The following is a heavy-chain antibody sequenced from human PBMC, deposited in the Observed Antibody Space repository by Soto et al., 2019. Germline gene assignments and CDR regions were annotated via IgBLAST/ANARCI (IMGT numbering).Heavy chain of an antibody. CDR1: GFNFSRYW. CDR3: AREPSGGSRTDY. CDR2: IDNDGSST. J-gene: IGHJ4*02. D-gene: IGHD2-15*01. V-gene: IGHV3-74*01. Sequence: EVQLVESGGGLVQPGGSLRLSCATSGFNFSRYWMHWVRQAPGKGLVWVSRIDNDGSSTSYADSVKGRFIISRDNAKNTLYLQMNSLRAEETAVYYCAREPSGGSRTDYWGQGTLVTVSS.